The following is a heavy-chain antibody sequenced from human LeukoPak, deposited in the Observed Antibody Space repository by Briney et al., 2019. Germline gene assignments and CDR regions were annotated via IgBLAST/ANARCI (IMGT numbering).Heavy chain of an antibody. CDR3: ARDHYYYGSGSYYNPLGY. Sequence: ASVKVSCKASGYTFTSYYMHWVRQAPGQGLEWMGIINPSGGSTSYAQKFQGRVTMTRDTSTSIVYMELSSLRSEDTAVYYCARDHYYYGSGSYYNPLGYWGQGTLVTVSS. D-gene: IGHD3-10*01. J-gene: IGHJ4*02. CDR2: INPSGGST. CDR1: GYTFTSYY. V-gene: IGHV1-46*01.